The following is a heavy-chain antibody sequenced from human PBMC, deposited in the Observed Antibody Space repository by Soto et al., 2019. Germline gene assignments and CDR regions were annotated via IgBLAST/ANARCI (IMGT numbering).Heavy chain of an antibody. J-gene: IGHJ4*02. D-gene: IGHD6-13*01. CDR3: AKHSLPGYFCRPFDD. Sequence: EVQLLESGGGLVQPGGSLRLSCAASGFTFSSYAMSWVRQAPGKGLEWVSGISGSGGSAYYADSLKGRFTISRDNSKNTLYLQMNSLRAEDTAVYYCAKHSLPGYFCRPFDDWGQGTLVTVSS. CDR1: GFTFSSYA. V-gene: IGHV3-23*01. CDR2: ISGSGGSA.